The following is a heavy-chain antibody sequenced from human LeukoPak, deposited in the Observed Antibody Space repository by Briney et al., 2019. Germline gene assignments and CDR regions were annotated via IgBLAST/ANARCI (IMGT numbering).Heavy chain of an antibody. J-gene: IGHJ3*02. Sequence: GASVKVSCKASGYTFTGYYMHWVRQAPGQGLEWMGWINPNSGGTNYAQKFQGRVTMTRDTSISTAYMELSRLRSDDTAVYYCARERYSSSSDAFDIWGQGTMVTVSS. CDR2: INPNSGGT. D-gene: IGHD6-6*01. V-gene: IGHV1-2*02. CDR1: GYTFTGYY. CDR3: ARERYSSSSDAFDI.